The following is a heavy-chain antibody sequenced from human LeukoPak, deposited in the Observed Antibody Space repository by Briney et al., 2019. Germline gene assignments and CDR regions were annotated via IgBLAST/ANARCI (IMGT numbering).Heavy chain of an antibody. CDR1: GYTFTSYG. Sequence: GASVKVSCKASGYTFTSYGINWVRQATGQGLEWMGWMNPNSGNTGYAQKFQGRVTITRNTSISTAYMELSSLGSEDTAVYYCARGRRSSGSYGKSNYYYYMDVWGKGTTVTVSS. J-gene: IGHJ6*03. CDR2: MNPNSGNT. V-gene: IGHV1-8*03. D-gene: IGHD3-10*01. CDR3: ARGRRSSGSYGKSNYYYYMDV.